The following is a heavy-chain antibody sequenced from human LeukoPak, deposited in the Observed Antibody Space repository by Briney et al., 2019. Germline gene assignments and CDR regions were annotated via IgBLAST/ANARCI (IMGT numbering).Heavy chain of an antibody. CDR1: GFTVSTNY. CDR2: IYSGGSP. D-gene: IGHD7-27*01. J-gene: IGHJ4*02. V-gene: IGHV3-53*01. CDR3: ARKLGTVDDY. Sequence: GGSLRLSCAASGFTVSTNYMSWVRQSPGKGLEWVSVIYSGGSPYYADSVKGRFTISRDNSKNTLYLQMNSLRVEDAAMYYCARKLGTVDDYWGQGTLVTVSS.